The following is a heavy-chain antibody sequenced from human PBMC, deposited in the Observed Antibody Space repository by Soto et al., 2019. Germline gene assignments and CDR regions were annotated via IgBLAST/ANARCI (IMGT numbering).Heavy chain of an antibody. D-gene: IGHD2-2*01. Sequence: ASVKVCCKTSGYTFSYYGINWVRQAPGQPLEWLGWISLYSDGTNYAQKFQGRVSMTTDTSTTTAYMELRSLRSDDTAVYYCARVVPGAEAWFGPWGQGTLVTVSS. CDR3: ARVVPGAEAWFGP. J-gene: IGHJ5*02. CDR1: GYTFSYYG. V-gene: IGHV1-18*01. CDR2: ISLYSDGT.